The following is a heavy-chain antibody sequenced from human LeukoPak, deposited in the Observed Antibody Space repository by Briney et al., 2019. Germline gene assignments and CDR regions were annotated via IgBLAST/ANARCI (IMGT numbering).Heavy chain of an antibody. V-gene: IGHV3-23*01. D-gene: IGHD6-19*01. J-gene: IGHJ4*02. Sequence: GGSLRLSCAASGLTFSSYAMSWVRQAPGKGLEWVSAISGSGGSTYYADSVKGRFTISRDNSKNTLYLQMNSLRAEDTAVYYCAGGGYSSGWRPYYFDYWGQGTLVTVSS. CDR2: ISGSGGST. CDR3: AGGGYSSGWRPYYFDY. CDR1: GLTFSSYA.